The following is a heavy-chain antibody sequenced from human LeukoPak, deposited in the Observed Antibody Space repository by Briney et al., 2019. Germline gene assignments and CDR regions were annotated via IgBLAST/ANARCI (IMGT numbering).Heavy chain of an antibody. CDR1: GFTFSDYY. CDR2: ISSSGSTI. J-gene: IGHJ4*02. CDR3: ASPYSGYNYFDY. Sequence: GGSLRLSCAASGFTFSDYYMSWIRQPPGKGLEWVSYISSSGSTIYYADSVKGRFSISRDNAKNSLYLQMNSLSAEDTAVYYCASPYSGYNYFDYWGQGTLVTVSS. V-gene: IGHV3-11*04. D-gene: IGHD5-12*01.